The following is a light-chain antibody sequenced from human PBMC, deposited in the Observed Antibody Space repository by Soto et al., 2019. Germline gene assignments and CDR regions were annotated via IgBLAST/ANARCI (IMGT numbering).Light chain of an antibody. V-gene: IGKV1-39*01. CDR2: ATF. CDR3: QQSYRSSVT. CDR1: QNISPY. Sequence: SPLSRSVGDICSITCRASQNISPYLNWYQQKPGKAPKLLIYATFNLQSGVPSRFSGSESGTNFTLTITSLQPEDFATYYCQQSYRSSVTFGQGTKVDIK. J-gene: IGKJ1*01.